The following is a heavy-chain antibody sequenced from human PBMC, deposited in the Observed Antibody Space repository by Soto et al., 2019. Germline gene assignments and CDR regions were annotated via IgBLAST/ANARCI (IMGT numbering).Heavy chain of an antibody. CDR2: ISGSGGST. D-gene: IGHD6-19*01. V-gene: IGHV3-23*01. Sequence: PGGSLRLSCAASGFTFSSYAMSWVRQAPGKGLEWVSAISGSGGSTYYADSVKGRFTISRDNSKNTLYLQMNSLRAEDTAVYFFAKVKEQWLVLGGLYYFDYWGQGTLVTVSS. CDR3: AKVKEQWLVLGGLYYFDY. J-gene: IGHJ4*02. CDR1: GFTFSSYA.